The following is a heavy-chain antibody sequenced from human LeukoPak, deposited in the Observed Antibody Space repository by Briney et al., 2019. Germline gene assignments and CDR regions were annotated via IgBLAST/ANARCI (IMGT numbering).Heavy chain of an antibody. V-gene: IGHV5-51*01. CDR2: IYPGDSDT. Sequence: GESLKISCKGSGYGFSTYWIAWVRQMPGKGLELMGVIYPGDSDTRYSPSFQGQVTISADKSISTAYLQWNSLKASDTAIYYCARLATAIVARYFDYWGQGTLVTVSS. J-gene: IGHJ4*02. CDR3: ARLATAIVARYFDY. CDR1: GYGFSTYW. D-gene: IGHD5-18*01.